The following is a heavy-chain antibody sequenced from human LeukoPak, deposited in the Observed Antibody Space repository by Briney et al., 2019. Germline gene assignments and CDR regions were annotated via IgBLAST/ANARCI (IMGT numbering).Heavy chain of an antibody. V-gene: IGHV3-21*01. CDR2: ISSSSSYI. D-gene: IGHD3-22*01. Sequence: GGSLRLSCAASGFTFSSYSMNWVRQAPGKGLEWVSSISSSSSYIYYADSVKGRFTISRDNAKNSLYLRMNSLRAEDTAVYYCARDASGYYPDYWGQGTLVTVSS. CDR1: GFTFSSYS. CDR3: ARDASGYYPDY. J-gene: IGHJ4*02.